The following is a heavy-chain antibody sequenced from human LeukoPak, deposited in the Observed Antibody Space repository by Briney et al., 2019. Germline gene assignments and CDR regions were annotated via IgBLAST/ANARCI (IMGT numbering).Heavy chain of an antibody. Sequence: GGSLRLSCAASGFTFSNAWMSWVRQAPGKGLEWVGRIKSKTDGGTTDYAAPVKGRFTISRDDSKNTLYLQMNSLKTEDTAVYYCTTDRIEVRGVRVDYXGXGTLVTVSS. V-gene: IGHV3-15*01. D-gene: IGHD3-10*01. CDR2: IKSKTDGGTT. CDR1: GFTFSNAW. J-gene: IGHJ4*02. CDR3: TTDRIEVRGVRVDY.